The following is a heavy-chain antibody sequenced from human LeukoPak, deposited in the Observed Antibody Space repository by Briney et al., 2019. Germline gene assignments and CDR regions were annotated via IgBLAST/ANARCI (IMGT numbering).Heavy chain of an antibody. J-gene: IGHJ3*02. Sequence: PGGSLRLSCAASGFTFSSYAMSWVRQAPGKGLEWVSSISGSGGSTYYADSVRGRFTVSRDNSRNTLALQMNSLRAEDTAVYYCARACSGGSCYLAAFDMWGRGTMVTVSS. CDR3: ARACSGGSCYLAAFDM. D-gene: IGHD2-15*01. CDR2: ISGSGGST. CDR1: GFTFSSYA. V-gene: IGHV3-23*01.